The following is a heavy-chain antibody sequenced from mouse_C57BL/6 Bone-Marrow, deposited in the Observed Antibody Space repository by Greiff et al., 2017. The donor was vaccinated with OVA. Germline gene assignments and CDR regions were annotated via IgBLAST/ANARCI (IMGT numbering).Heavy chain of an antibody. CDR2: IDPETGGT. Sequence: QVQLQQSGAELVRPGASVTLSCKASGYTFTDYEMHWVKQTPVHGLEWIGAIDPETGGTAYNQKFKGKAIPTADKSSSTAYMELRSLTSEDSAVYYCTRRPGNYRFDYWGQGTTLTVSS. D-gene: IGHD2-1*01. CDR1: GYTFTDYE. J-gene: IGHJ2*01. V-gene: IGHV1-15*01. CDR3: TRRPGNYRFDY.